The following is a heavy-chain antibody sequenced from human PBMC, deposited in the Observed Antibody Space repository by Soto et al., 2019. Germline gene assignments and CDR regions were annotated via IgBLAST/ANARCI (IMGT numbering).Heavy chain of an antibody. V-gene: IGHV4-34*02. J-gene: IGHJ3*02. CDR2: INHSGLT. CDR3: VRGRAFMSRVAFDI. Sequence: QVQLQQRGAGLLKPSETLSLTCAVLGGSFSDYYWTWIRQPPGKGLEWIGEINHSGLTSYNPALESRLTLVVDTFTRVLSVNLTSVTAADTDGYNSVRGRAFMSRVAFDIWGQGTMVTVSS. CDR1: GGSFSDYY.